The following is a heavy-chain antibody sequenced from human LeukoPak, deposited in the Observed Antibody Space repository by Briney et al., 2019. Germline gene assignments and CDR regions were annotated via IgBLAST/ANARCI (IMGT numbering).Heavy chain of an antibody. J-gene: IGHJ4*02. D-gene: IGHD3-22*01. V-gene: IGHV1-46*03. CDR3: ASRRYCYDSSGFDGFDY. CDR2: INPSGGST. Sequence: ASVKVSCKASGYTFTSYYMHWVRQAPGLGLEWMGIINPSGGSTSYAQKFQGRVTMTRDTSTSTVYMELSSLRSEDTAVYYCASRRYCYDSSGFDGFDYWGQGTLVTVSS. CDR1: GYTFTSYY.